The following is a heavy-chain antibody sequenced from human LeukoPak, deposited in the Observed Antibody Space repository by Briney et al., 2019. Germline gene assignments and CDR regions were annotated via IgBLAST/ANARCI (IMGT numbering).Heavy chain of an antibody. V-gene: IGHV4-34*01. CDR3: ARGRRGYYDSSGYYSY. CDR2: INHSGST. CDR1: GGSFSGYY. Sequence: SETLSLTCAVYGGSFSGYYWSWIRQPPGKGLEWIGEINHSGSTNYNPSLKSRVTISVDTSKSQFSLKLSSVTAADTAVYYCARGRRGYYDSSGYYSYWGQGTLVTVSS. D-gene: IGHD3-22*01. J-gene: IGHJ4*02.